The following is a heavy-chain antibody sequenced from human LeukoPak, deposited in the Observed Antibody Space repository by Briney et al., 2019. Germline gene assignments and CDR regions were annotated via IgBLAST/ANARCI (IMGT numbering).Heavy chain of an antibody. J-gene: IGHJ4*02. CDR2: INPNSGGT. Sequence: GASVKVSCKASGYTFTGYYMHWVRQAPGQGLEWMGWINPNSGGTNYAQKFQGRVTMTRDTSISTAYMELSRLRSDDTAVYYCARDRLPVLRYFDWLASFDYWGQGTLVTVSS. CDR3: ARDRLPVLRYFDWLASFDY. CDR1: GYTFTGYY. D-gene: IGHD3-9*01. V-gene: IGHV1-2*02.